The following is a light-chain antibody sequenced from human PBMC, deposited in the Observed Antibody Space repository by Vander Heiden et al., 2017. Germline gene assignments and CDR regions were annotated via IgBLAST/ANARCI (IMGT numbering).Light chain of an antibody. V-gene: IGKV1-39*01. J-gene: IGKJ2*01. CDR3: QQSYNSPYT. CDR1: QSISSH. CDR2: AAA. Sequence: QLAQSPSSLSASVGDRVPITCRASQSISSHLNWYQQKPGKAPKLLMYAAASLQSGGPSRFSGSGSGAEFTRTSSSMQPEDVSTDYCQQSYNSPYTFGQGTKLEIK.